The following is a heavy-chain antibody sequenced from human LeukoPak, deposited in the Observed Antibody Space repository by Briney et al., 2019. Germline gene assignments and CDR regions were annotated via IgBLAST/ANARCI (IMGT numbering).Heavy chain of an antibody. CDR1: GFTFSDYW. Sequence: GGSLRLSCAVSGFTFSDYWMTWVRQAPGKGLEWVANINQDGSEKYYVDSVEGRFTISRDSVKNSLYLQMTSVRADDTAMYYCVRDDYDFWSGYQRYFDYWGQGTLVTVSS. V-gene: IGHV3-7*01. CDR2: INQDGSEK. J-gene: IGHJ4*02. CDR3: VRDDYDFWSGYQRYFDY. D-gene: IGHD3-3*01.